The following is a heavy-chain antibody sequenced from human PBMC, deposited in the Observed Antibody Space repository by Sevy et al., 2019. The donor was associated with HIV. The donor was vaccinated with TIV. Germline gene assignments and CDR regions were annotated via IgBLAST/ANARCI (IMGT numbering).Heavy chain of an antibody. CDR2: ISGSGVST. J-gene: IGHJ4*02. CDR3: AKEQPHAGMSDY. CDR1: GFTFSSYA. V-gene: IGHV3-23*01. Sequence: GGSLRLSCAASGFTFSSYAMSWGRQAPGKGLEWVSDISGSGVSTYYADSVKGRFTISRDNSKNTLYLQMNSLRAEDTAVYYCAKEQPHAGMSDYWGQRTLVTVSS. D-gene: IGHD1-1*01.